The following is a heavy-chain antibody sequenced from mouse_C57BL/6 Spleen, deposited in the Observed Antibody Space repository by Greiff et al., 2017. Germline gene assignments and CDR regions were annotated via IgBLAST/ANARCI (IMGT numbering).Heavy chain of an antibody. V-gene: IGHV1-55*01. Sequence: QVQLQQPGAELVKPGASVKMSCKASGYTFTSYWITWVKQRPGQGLEWIGDIYPGSGSTKYNEKFKSKATLTVDTSSSTAYMQLSSLTSEDSAVYYCARGYDGDYDYAMDYWGQGTSVTVSS. J-gene: IGHJ4*01. CDR2: IYPGSGST. D-gene: IGHD2-3*01. CDR3: ARGYDGDYDYAMDY. CDR1: GYTFTSYW.